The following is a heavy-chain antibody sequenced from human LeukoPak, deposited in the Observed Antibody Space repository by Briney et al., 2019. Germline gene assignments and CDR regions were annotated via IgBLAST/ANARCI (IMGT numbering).Heavy chain of an antibody. D-gene: IGHD1-26*01. V-gene: IGHV3-30-3*01. J-gene: IGHJ3*02. CDR2: ISYDGSSK. Sequence: GGSLRLSCAASGFTFSSYAMHWVRQAQGKGLEWVAVISYDGSSKYSADSVKGRFTISRDNSQNTLYLQMNSLRGDDTAVYYCARSRSVVGALDAFDIWGQGTMITVSS. CDR1: GFTFSSYA. CDR3: ARSRSVVGALDAFDI.